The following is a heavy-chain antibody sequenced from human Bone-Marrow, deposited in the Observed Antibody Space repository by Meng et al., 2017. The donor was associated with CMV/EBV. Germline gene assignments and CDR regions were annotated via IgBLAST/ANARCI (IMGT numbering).Heavy chain of an antibody. CDR1: DGSFSGYY. D-gene: IGHD3-3*01. V-gene: IGHV4-34*01. CDR3: ARGKSALRGLLRFLEWWFDP. J-gene: IGHJ5*02. CDR2: INHGGST. Sequence: SETLSLTCAMYDGSFSGYYWTWIRQPPGKGLEWIGEINHGGSTNYNPSLKSRVTISVDTSKNQFPLKLSSVTAADTAVYYCARGKSALRGLLRFLEWWFDPWGEGTLVTVSS.